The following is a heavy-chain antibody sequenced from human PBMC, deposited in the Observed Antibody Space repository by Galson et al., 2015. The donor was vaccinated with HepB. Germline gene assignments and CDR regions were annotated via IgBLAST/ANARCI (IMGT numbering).Heavy chain of an antibody. J-gene: IGHJ4*02. Sequence: SLRLSCAASGFSFSSHAIHWVRQAPGKGLEWLAGILRDGSNKYYADSVEGRFTISRDNSKNTLYLQMGSLRADDTAVYYCARVGDVDQLSDDYWGQGTLVTVSS. D-gene: IGHD2-2*01. CDR1: GFSFSSHA. V-gene: IGHV3-30-3*01. CDR3: ARVGDVDQLSDDY. CDR2: ILRDGSNK.